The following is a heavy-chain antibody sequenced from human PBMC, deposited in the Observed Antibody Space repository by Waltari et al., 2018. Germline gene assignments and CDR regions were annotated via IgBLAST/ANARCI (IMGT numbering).Heavy chain of an antibody. V-gene: IGHV4-39*07. CDR3: ARHMTTVTTSSFDY. Sequence: QLQLQESGPGLVKPSETLSLTCTVSGASVSSRIHYWGWIRQSPGKGLEWIGSITHSGSSYYNPSLRSRVTLLVDTSKNQFSLRVNFVTAADMALYYCARHMTTVTTSSFDYWGQGALVTVSS. CDR2: ITHSGSS. D-gene: IGHD4-17*01. J-gene: IGHJ4*02. CDR1: GASVSSRIHY.